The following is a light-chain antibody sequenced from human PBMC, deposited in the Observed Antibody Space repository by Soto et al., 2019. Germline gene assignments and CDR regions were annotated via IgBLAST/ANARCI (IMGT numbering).Light chain of an antibody. CDR1: QSINRY. J-gene: IGKJ4*01. Sequence: DIQMTQSPSSLSASIGDRVTISCRASQSINRYLNWYQQKPGQAPQLVISAASTLQSGDPSRFRGSGSGTDFTLTISSLQPEDFATYYCQQSYSTPLTFGGGTKMDI. CDR3: QQSYSTPLT. V-gene: IGKV1-39*01. CDR2: AAS.